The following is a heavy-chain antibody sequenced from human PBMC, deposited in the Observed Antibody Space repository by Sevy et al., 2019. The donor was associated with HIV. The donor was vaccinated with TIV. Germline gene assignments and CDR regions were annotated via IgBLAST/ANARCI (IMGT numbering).Heavy chain of an antibody. V-gene: IGHV3-7*01. CDR2: TKEDGSER. Sequence: GGSLRPSCAASGFSFSIYWMSWVRQAPGKGLEWVASTKEDGSERKYVDSVKDRFIISRDNAKNALYLQMNSLRAEDTAVYYCVRDFDKDDSGYSDWFDSWGQGTLVTVSS. J-gene: IGHJ5*01. CDR3: VRDFDKDDSGYSDWFDS. CDR1: GFSFSIYW. D-gene: IGHD3-22*01.